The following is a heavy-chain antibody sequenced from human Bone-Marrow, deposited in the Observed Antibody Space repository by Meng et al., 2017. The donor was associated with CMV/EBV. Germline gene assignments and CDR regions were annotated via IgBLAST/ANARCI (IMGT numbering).Heavy chain of an antibody. CDR1: GGSISSGDYF. CDR2: IYHSGTT. D-gene: IGHD3-10*01. V-gene: IGHV4-30-4*01. J-gene: IGHJ4*02. Sequence: SGGSISSGDYFWTWIRQPPGKGLEWIGYIYHSGTTYYKPSLRSRITISVDTSKNQFSLNLTSVTAADTAVYYCASLGLRGNSFDFWGQGSLVTVSS. CDR3: ASLGLRGNSFDF.